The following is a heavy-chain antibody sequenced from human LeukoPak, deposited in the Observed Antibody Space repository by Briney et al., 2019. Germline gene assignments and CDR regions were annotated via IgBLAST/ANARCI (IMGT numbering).Heavy chain of an antibody. CDR1: GFTVSSNY. J-gene: IGHJ4*02. CDR2: IYSGGST. D-gene: IGHD3-22*01. V-gene: IGHV3-53*01. CDR3: AKAYYDSSGYYYGSFDY. Sequence: GGSLRLSCAASGFTVSSNYMSWVRQAPGKGLEWVSVIYSGGSTYYADSVKGRFTISRDNSKNTLYLQMNSLRAEDTAVYYCAKAYYDSSGYYYGSFDYWGQGTLVTVSS.